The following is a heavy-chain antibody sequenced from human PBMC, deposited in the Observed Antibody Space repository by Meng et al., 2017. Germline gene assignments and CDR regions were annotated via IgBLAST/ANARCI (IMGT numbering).Heavy chain of an antibody. CDR2: IKQDGSEK. V-gene: IGHV3-7*01. CDR1: GFTFSSYA. J-gene: IGHJ6*02. Sequence: GGSLRLSCAASGFTFSSYAMHWVRQAPGQGREWVANIKQDGSEKYYVDSVKGRFTISRDNAKNSLYLQMNSLRAEDTAVYYCARDPPGLLWFGEYYYYYGMDVWGQGTTVTVSS. CDR3: ARDPPGLLWFGEYYYYYGMDV. D-gene: IGHD3-10*01.